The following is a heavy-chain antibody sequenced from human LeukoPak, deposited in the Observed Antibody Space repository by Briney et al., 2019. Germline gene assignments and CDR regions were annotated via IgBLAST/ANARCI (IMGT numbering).Heavy chain of an antibody. D-gene: IGHD4-23*01. CDR2: IYYSGIT. J-gene: IGHJ4*02. V-gene: IGHV4-59*01. CDR1: GGSISSYY. Sequence: SETLSLTCTVSGGSISSYYWGWIRQPPGKGLEWIGYIYYSGITNYNPSLKSRVTISVDTSKNQFSLKLSSVTAADTAVYYCARGSGGRSDYWGQGTLVTVSS. CDR3: ARGSGGRSDY.